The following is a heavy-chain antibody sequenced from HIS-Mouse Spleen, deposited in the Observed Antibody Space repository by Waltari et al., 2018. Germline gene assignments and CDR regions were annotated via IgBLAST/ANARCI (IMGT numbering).Heavy chain of an antibody. Sequence: QVQLVQSGAEVKKPGASVKVSCKASGYTFTSYGISWVRQAPGQGLEWMGWISAYNGNTNYAQKRQGRVTMTTDTSTSTAYMELRSLRSDDTAVYYCARKGYYYGSGSYWYFDLWGRGTLVTVSS. J-gene: IGHJ2*01. CDR3: ARKGYYYGSGSYWYFDL. V-gene: IGHV1-18*01. CDR1: GYTFTSYG. D-gene: IGHD3-10*01. CDR2: ISAYNGNT.